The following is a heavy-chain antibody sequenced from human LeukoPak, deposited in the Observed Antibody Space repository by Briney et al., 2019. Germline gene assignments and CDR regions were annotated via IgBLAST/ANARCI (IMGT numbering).Heavy chain of an antibody. CDR1: GDSVSSNSAA. CDR2: TYYRSKWYN. Sequence: SQTLSLTCAISGDSVSSNSAAWNRIRQSPSRGLEWMGRTYYRSKWYNDYAVSVKSRITINPDTSKNQFSLQLNSVTPEDTAVYYCARDLSRSYYYGSGRHYYYYYMDVWGKGTTVTVSS. CDR3: ARDLSRSYYYGSGRHYYYYYMDV. J-gene: IGHJ6*03. V-gene: IGHV6-1*01. D-gene: IGHD3-10*01.